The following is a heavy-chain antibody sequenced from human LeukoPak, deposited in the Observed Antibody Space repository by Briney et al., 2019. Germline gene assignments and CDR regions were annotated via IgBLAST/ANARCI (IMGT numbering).Heavy chain of an antibody. Sequence: SETLSLTCTVSGGSMNSYYWTWIRQPAGKGLEWIGRIYTSGSTNYNPSLKSRVTMSLDTSKNQFSLRLSSVTAADTAVYYCARHYYDFWSGYPNYYYYGMDVWGQGTTVTVSS. CDR3: ARHYYDFWSGYPNYYYYGMDV. CDR1: GGSMNSYY. V-gene: IGHV4-4*07. J-gene: IGHJ6*02. CDR2: IYTSGST. D-gene: IGHD3-3*01.